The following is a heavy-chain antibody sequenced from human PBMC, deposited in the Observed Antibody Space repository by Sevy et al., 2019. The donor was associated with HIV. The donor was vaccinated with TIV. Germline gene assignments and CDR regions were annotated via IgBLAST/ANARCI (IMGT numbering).Heavy chain of an antibody. V-gene: IGHV3-7*01. D-gene: IGHD1-26*01. Sequence: GGSLRLSCAASGFTFNNYWMTWVRQAPGKGLEWVANIKQDTIEKYYVHSVKGRFTISRDNAKNSLYLQMNSLRAEDTAVYYCARDGYSGTYFHPHFDYWGQGALVTVSS. CDR3: ARDGYSGTYFHPHFDY. J-gene: IGHJ4*02. CDR1: GFTFNNYW. CDR2: IKQDTIEK.